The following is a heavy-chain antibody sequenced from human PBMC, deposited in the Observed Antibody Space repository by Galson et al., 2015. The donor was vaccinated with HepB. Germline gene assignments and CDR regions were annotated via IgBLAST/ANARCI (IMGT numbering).Heavy chain of an antibody. V-gene: IGHV4-39*01. CDR1: CGSISSTSYY. Sequence: SETLSLTCTVSCGSISSTSYYWGWIRQPPGKGLEWIGSIYNSGKTYYNPSLKSRVTISVDTSKNQFSLKVTSVTAADTAVYFCARHYYDFWPTLNWFDPWGQGTLVTVSS. D-gene: IGHD3-3*01. J-gene: IGHJ5*02. CDR3: ARHYYDFWPTLNWFDP. CDR2: IYNSGKT.